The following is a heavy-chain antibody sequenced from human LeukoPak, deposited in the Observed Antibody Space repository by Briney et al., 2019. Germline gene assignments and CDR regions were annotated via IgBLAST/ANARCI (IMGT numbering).Heavy chain of an antibody. CDR2: VSYDGGNK. V-gene: IGHV3-30-3*01. J-gene: IGHJ2*01. CDR1: GFTFSNYA. D-gene: IGHD3-22*01. Sequence: GGSLRLSCVASGFTFSNYAMHWVRQAPGKGLEWVAVVSYDGGNKYYADSVMGRFTISRDNSKNTLYLQMNSLRAEDTAVYYCARDGPVYYDSSGYYLGYFDLWGRGTLVTVSS. CDR3: ARDGPVYYDSSGYYLGYFDL.